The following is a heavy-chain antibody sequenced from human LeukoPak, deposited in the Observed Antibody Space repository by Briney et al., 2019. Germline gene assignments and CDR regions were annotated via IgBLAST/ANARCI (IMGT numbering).Heavy chain of an antibody. D-gene: IGHD2-2*01. CDR2: IIPILGTA. CDR1: GGTFSSYA. Sequence: SVKVSCKASGGTFSSYAISWVRQAPGQGLEWMGGIIPILGTANYAQKFQGRVTITTDESTSTAYMELSSLRSEDTAVYYCARTVVVVPAAISLHYYYYMDVWGKGTTVTVSS. V-gene: IGHV1-69*05. J-gene: IGHJ6*03. CDR3: ARTVVVVPAAISLHYYYYMDV.